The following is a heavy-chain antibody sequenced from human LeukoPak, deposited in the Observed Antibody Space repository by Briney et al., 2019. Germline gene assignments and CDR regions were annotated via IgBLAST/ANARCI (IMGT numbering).Heavy chain of an antibody. CDR2: IKQDGSEK. Sequence: GGSLRLSCAASGLTLSSYWMTWVRQAPGKGLEWVAYIKQDGSEKYYMDSVKGRFTISRDNAKNSLYLQMNSLRAEDTAVYYCTTESIQLWLKAVGDWFDPWGQGTLVTVSS. V-gene: IGHV3-7*01. CDR1: GLTLSSYW. J-gene: IGHJ5*02. CDR3: TTESIQLWLKAVGDWFDP. D-gene: IGHD5-18*01.